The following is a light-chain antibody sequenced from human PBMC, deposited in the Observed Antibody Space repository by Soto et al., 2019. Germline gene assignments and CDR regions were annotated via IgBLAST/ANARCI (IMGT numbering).Light chain of an antibody. CDR2: AAS. Sequence: DIQMTQSPSSLSASVGDRVTITCRASQSISSYLNWYQQKPGKAPKLLIYAASSLQSGVPSRFSGSGSGTDFTLTISSLQPEDSATYYCQQSYSTPPIFTFGPGTKVDIK. J-gene: IGKJ3*01. CDR1: QSISSY. V-gene: IGKV1-39*01. CDR3: QQSYSTPPIFT.